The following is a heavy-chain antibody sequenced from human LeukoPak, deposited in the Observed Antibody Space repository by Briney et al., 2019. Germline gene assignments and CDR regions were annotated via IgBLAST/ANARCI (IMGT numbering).Heavy chain of an antibody. CDR2: IYYSGST. Sequence: PSETLSLTCTVSGGSISRYYWSWIRQPPGKGLEWIGYIYYSGSTKYNPSLQSRVTISVDTSKNQFPLKLSSVTAADTAVYYCARLYYDILTGYPNDAFDIWGQGTMVTVSS. D-gene: IGHD3-9*01. CDR1: GGSISRYY. J-gene: IGHJ3*02. CDR3: ARLYYDILTGYPNDAFDI. V-gene: IGHV4-59*01.